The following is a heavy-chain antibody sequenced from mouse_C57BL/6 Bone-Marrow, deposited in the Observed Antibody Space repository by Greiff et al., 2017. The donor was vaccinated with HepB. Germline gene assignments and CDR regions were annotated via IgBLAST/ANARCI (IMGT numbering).Heavy chain of an antibody. V-gene: IGHV1-82*01. CDR1: GYAFSSSW. Sequence: VQLQQSGPELVKPGASVKISCKASGYAFSSSWMNWVKQRPGKGLEWIGRIYPGDGDTNYNGKFKGKATLTADKSSSTAYMQLSSLTSEDSAVYFCASNYPYFDCWGQGTTLTVSS. CDR3: ASNYPYFDC. CDR2: IYPGDGDT. D-gene: IGHD2-1*01. J-gene: IGHJ2*01.